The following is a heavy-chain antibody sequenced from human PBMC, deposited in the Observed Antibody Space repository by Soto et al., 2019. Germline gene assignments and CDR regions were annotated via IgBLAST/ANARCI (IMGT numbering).Heavy chain of an antibody. D-gene: IGHD2-2*01. CDR2: INPQSGGT. CDR1: GYTFTGFY. CDR3: ARGPLGYCTSTSCPGTWFDP. Sequence: ASVKVSCKASGYTFTGFYIHWVRQAAGQGLEWMGWINPQSGGTKYAQNFQGRVTMTRDTSISAAYMELNRLTSDDTAVYYCARGPLGYCTSTSCPGTWFDPWGQGTLVTVSS. V-gene: IGHV1-2*02. J-gene: IGHJ5*02.